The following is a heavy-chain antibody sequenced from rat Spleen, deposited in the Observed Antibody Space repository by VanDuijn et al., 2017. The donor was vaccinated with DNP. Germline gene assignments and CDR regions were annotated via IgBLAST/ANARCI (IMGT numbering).Heavy chain of an antibody. Sequence: EVQLVESGGGVVQPGRSLKLSCAASGFTFSDYNMAWVRQAPAKGLEWVASTSYDGGNTYYRGSVKGRFTVSRDNAKSTLFLQMDSLRSEDTATYYCTTGVYGGYEDWFAYWGQGTLVTVSS. CDR2: TSYDGGNT. D-gene: IGHD1-11*01. J-gene: IGHJ3*01. CDR1: GFTFSDYN. CDR3: TTGVYGGYEDWFAY. V-gene: IGHV5-20*01.